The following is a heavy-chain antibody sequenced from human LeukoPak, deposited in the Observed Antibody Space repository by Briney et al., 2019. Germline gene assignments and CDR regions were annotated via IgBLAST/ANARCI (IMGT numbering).Heavy chain of an antibody. CDR3: ARHAYASGSYSLYYFDC. J-gene: IGHJ4*02. V-gene: IGHV4-39*01. D-gene: IGHD3-10*01. CDR2: IYYSGST. Sequence: SETLSLTCTVSGGSISSSSYYWGWIRQPPGKGLEWIGSIYYSGSTYYNPSLKSRVTISVDTSKSQFSLKLSSVTAADTAVYYCARHAYASGSYSLYYFDCWGQGTLVTVSS. CDR1: GGSISSSSYY.